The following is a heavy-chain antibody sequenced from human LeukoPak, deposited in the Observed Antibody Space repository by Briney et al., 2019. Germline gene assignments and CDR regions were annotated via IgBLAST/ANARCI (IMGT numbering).Heavy chain of an antibody. V-gene: IGHV3-48*03. CDR2: ISGSGSTI. Sequence: GGSLRLSCAASGFTFSSYEMNWVSQAPGKGLEWVSYISGSGSTIYYADSVKGRFTISRDNAKNSLYLQMNSLRAEDTAVYYCAREDPNYYDSSGYPDYWGQGTLVTVSS. J-gene: IGHJ4*02. D-gene: IGHD3-22*01. CDR1: GFTFSSYE. CDR3: AREDPNYYDSSGYPDY.